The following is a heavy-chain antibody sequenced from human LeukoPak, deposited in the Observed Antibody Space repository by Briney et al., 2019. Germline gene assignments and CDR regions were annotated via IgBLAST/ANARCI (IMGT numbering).Heavy chain of an antibody. CDR2: MNPNSGNT. D-gene: IGHD3-3*01. Sequence: ASVKVSCKASGYTFTSCDINWGRQATGQGLEWMGWMNPNSGNTGYAQKFHGRVTITTNTSISTAYMELSSLRSEDTAVYYCARGYYDLWSGYTYYFDYWGQGTLVTVSS. CDR1: GYTFTSCD. CDR3: ARGYYDLWSGYTYYFDY. J-gene: IGHJ4*02. V-gene: IGHV1-8*03.